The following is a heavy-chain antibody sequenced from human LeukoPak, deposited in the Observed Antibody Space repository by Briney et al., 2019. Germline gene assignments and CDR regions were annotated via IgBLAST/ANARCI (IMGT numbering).Heavy chain of an antibody. Sequence: PSQTLSLTCTVSGGSISSGDYYWSWIRQPPGKGLEWIGYIYYSGSTNYNPSLKSRVTISVDTSKNQFSLKLSSVTAADTAVYYCARVSRGPYYFDYWGQGTLVTVSS. J-gene: IGHJ4*02. D-gene: IGHD2/OR15-2a*01. CDR2: IYYSGST. CDR1: GGSISSGDYY. CDR3: ARVSRGPYYFDY. V-gene: IGHV4-30-4*01.